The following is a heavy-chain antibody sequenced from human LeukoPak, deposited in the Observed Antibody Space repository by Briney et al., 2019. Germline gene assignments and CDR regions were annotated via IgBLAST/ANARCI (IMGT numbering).Heavy chain of an antibody. Sequence: GASVKVSCNASGYTFTSYGISWVRQAPGQGLEWMGWISAYNGNTNYAQKLQGRVTMTTDTSTSTAYMELRSLRSDDTAVYYCARDDGWKNSGWFLFWGQGTLVTVSS. V-gene: IGHV1-18*01. CDR1: GYTFTSYG. CDR3: ARDDGWKNSGWFLF. CDR2: ISAYNGNT. J-gene: IGHJ4*02. D-gene: IGHD6-19*01.